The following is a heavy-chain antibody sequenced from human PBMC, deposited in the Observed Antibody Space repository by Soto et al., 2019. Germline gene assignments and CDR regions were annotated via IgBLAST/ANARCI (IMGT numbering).Heavy chain of an antibody. J-gene: IGHJ1*01. D-gene: IGHD2-2*01. CDR1: GFSFSSYW. CDR2: INSDGSST. Sequence: VQLVESGGGLVQPGGSLRLSCAASGFSFSSYWMHWVRHAPGKGLVWVSRINSDGSSTTYADSVKGRFTISRDNAKNTLYRQMTSLTPQDRAVYYCAKGVPAATRYFQHWGQGTLVTVSS. V-gene: IGHV3-74*01. CDR3: AKGVPAATRYFQH.